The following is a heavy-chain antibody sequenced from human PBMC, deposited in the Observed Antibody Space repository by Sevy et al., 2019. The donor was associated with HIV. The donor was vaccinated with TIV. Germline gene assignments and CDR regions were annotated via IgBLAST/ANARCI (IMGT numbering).Heavy chain of an antibody. V-gene: IGHV3-23*01. CDR2: LSFGCGEI. D-gene: IGHD2-2*01. CDR1: GFTFSKYS. Sequence: GGSQRLSCAASGFTFSKYSMSWVRQPPGKGLEWVSTLSFGCGEINHADSVKGRFTISRDNSKNSLYLQMNNLRVEDTAVYYCAREGCSKPHDYWGQGTLVTVSS. CDR3: AREGCSKPHDY. J-gene: IGHJ4*02.